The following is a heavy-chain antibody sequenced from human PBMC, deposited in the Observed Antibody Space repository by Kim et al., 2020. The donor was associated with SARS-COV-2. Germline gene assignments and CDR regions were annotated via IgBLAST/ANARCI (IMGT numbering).Heavy chain of an antibody. J-gene: IGHJ6*03. CDR2: INWNGGST. CDR1: GFTFDDYG. D-gene: IGHD1-26*01. Sequence: GGSLRLSCAASGFTFDDYGMSWVRQAPGKGLEWVSGINWNGGSTGYADSVKGRFTISRDNAKNSLYLQMNSLRAEDTALYYCARAWSYFVPYYYMDVWGKGTTVTVSS. CDR3: ARAWSYFVPYYYMDV. V-gene: IGHV3-20*04.